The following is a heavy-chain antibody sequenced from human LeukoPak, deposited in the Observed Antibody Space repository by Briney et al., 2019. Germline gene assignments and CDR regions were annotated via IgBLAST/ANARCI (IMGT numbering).Heavy chain of an antibody. J-gene: IGHJ3*01. CDR3: ARVTVRNAFDL. Sequence: PGGSLRLSCGASGFTFSRHDMHWVRQAPGKGLEWVSAIGTDGRTYYPGSVKGRFAISREDAKSSLFLQMNSLRAGGTAVYYCARVTVRNAFDLWGQGTMVTVSS. V-gene: IGHV3-13*04. D-gene: IGHD4-17*01. CDR1: GFTFSRHD. CDR2: IGTDGRT.